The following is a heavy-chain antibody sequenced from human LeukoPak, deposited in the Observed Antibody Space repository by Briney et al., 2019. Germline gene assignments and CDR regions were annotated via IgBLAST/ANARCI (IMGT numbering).Heavy chain of an antibody. D-gene: IGHD5-18*01. CDR1: GYTFTSYY. CDR2: INPSGGST. J-gene: IGHJ4*02. CDR3: ATATAMVKFNY. V-gene: IGHV1-46*01. Sequence: ASVTVSCKASGYTFTSYYMHWVRQAPGQGLEWMGIINPSGGSTSYAQKFQGRVTMTRDTSTSTVYMELSSLRSEDTAVYYCATATAMVKFNYWGQGTLVTVSS.